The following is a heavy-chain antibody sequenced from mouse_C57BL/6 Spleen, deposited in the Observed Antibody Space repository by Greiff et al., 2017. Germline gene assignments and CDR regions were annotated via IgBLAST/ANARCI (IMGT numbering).Heavy chain of an antibody. D-gene: IGHD2-5*01. J-gene: IGHJ4*01. CDR2: IYPGDGDT. V-gene: IGHV1-82*01. CDR3: ARGIYSNYPYYYAMDY. Sequence: QVQLQQSGPELVKPGASVKISCKASGYAFSSSWMNWVKQRPGKGLEWIGRIYPGDGDTNYNGKFKGKATLTADKSSSTAYMQLSSLTSEDSAVYFCARGIYSNYPYYYAMDYWGQGTSVTVSS. CDR1: GYAFSSSW.